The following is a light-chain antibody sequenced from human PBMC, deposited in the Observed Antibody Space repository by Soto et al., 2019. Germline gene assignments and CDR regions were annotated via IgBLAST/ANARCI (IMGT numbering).Light chain of an antibody. V-gene: IGKV1-9*01. CDR2: AAS. CDR1: QGISNH. Sequence: DIQLTQSPSFLSASVGDRVTITCRASQGISNHLAWYQQKPGKAPQLLIYAASTLQSGVPSRFSGSGSGTEFTLTISSLQPEDFATYCCQQLNSSPFTFGPGTKVDIK. CDR3: QQLNSSPFT. J-gene: IGKJ3*01.